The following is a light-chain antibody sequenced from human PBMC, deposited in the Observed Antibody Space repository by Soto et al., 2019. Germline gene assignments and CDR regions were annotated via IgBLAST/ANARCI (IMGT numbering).Light chain of an antibody. V-gene: IGLV2-8*01. J-gene: IGLJ1*01. CDR1: SSDVGGYNY. CDR2: EVS. Sequence: QSALTQPPSASGSPGQSVTISCTGTSSDVGGYNYVSWYQQHPGKAPKLMIYEVSKRPSGVPDRFSGSKSGNTASLTISGLQAEDEADYHCCSYAGSYFYVFGTGTQLTVL. CDR3: CSYAGSYFYV.